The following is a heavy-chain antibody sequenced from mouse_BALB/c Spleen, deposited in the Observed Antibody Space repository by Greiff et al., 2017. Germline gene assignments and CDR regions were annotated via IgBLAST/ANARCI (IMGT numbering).Heavy chain of an antibody. CDR3: ARSGYYGSSFYAMDY. CDR1: GYAFTNYL. CDR2: INPGSGGT. D-gene: IGHD1-1*01. Sequence: VQLQESGAELVRPGTSVKVSCKASGYAFTNYLIEWVKQRPGQGLEWIGVINPGSGGTNYNEKFKGKATLTADKSSSTAYMQLSSLTSDDSAVYFCARSGYYGSSFYAMDYWGQGTSVTVSS. J-gene: IGHJ4*01. V-gene: IGHV1-54*03.